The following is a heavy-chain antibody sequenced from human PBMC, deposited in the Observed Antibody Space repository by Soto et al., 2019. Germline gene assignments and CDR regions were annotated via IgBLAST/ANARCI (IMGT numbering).Heavy chain of an antibody. D-gene: IGHD3-3*01. CDR3: AREGGFLEWLRRYYYGMDV. J-gene: IGHJ6*02. V-gene: IGHV1-3*01. CDR2: INAGNGNT. CDR1: GYTFTSYA. Sequence: ASVKVSCKASGYTFTSYAMHWVRQAPGQRLEWMGWINAGNGNTKYSQKFQGRVTITRDTSASTAYMELSSLRSEDTAVYYCAREGGFLEWLRRYYYGMDVWGQGTTVTV.